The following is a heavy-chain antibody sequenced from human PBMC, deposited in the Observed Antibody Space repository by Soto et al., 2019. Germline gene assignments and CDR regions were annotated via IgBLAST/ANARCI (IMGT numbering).Heavy chain of an antibody. CDR2: INAANGDT. V-gene: IGHV1-3*01. CDR3: VRRQVSATGMYWFDP. D-gene: IGHD6-13*01. J-gene: IGHJ5*02. CDR1: GYTFTSYG. Sequence: ASVKVSCKASGYTFTSYGIHWVRQAPGQRLEWMGWINAANGDTKYSPKFQGRVTITRDTSASTAYLELSSLRSENTAVYYCVRRQVSATGMYWFDPWGQGTLVTVS.